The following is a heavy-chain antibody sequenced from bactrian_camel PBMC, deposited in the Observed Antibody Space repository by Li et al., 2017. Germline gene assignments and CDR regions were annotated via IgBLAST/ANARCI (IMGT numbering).Heavy chain of an antibody. CDR2: IRSDGAT. D-gene: IGHD1*01. Sequence: QLVESGGGSVEAGESLRLSCTASGFTFDESDMGWYRQAPGKQCELVSMIRSDGATTHADSVKGRFTISQDNAKNAVYLQMNSLKPEDTAMYYCAADFSDCGFGLKTTFDYWGQGTQVTVS. CDR1: GFTFDESD. J-gene: IGHJ4*01. CDR3: AADFSDCGFGLKTTFDY. V-gene: IGHV3S53*01.